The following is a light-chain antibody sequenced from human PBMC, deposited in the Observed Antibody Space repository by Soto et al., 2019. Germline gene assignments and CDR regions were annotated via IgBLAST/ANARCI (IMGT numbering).Light chain of an antibody. CDR1: HNVSTY. Sequence: EIQMTQSPSSLSASVGDGVTITCRASHNVSTYLHWYQQHPGKAPKCLIYGTSNLQSGVPSRFSGSGSGTDFSLRFSDLQLEDFATDYCQKSFSSLWTLGQGTKVELK. CDR2: GTS. CDR3: QKSFSSLWT. V-gene: IGKV1-39*01. J-gene: IGKJ1*01.